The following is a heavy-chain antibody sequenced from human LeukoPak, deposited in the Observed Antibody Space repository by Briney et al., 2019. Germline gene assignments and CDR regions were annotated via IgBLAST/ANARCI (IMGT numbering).Heavy chain of an antibody. CDR2: IYYSGST. Sequence: SGTLSLTCPVSGGSISSGGYYWSWIRQHPGKGLEWIVYIYYSGSTYYNPSLKSRVTISVDTSKNQFSLKLSSVTAADTAVYYCARAGVDFDSQLYGMDVWGQGTTVTVSS. V-gene: IGHV4-31*03. CDR3: ARAGVDFDSQLYGMDV. J-gene: IGHJ6*02. CDR1: GGSISSGGYY. D-gene: IGHD3-9*01.